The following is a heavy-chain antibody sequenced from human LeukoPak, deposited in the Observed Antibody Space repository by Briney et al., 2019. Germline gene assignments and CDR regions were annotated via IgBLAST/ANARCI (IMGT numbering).Heavy chain of an antibody. CDR3: ARCIVVVPAAAPPYYFDY. CDR1: GYTFTGYY. V-gene: IGHV1-2*02. D-gene: IGHD2-2*01. J-gene: IGHJ4*02. CDR2: INPNSGGT. Sequence: VASVKVSCKASGYTFTGYYMHWVRQAPGQGLEWMGWINPNSGGTSYAQKFQGRVTMTRDTSISTAYMELSRLRSDDTAVYYCARCIVVVPAAAPPYYFDYWGQGTLVTVSS.